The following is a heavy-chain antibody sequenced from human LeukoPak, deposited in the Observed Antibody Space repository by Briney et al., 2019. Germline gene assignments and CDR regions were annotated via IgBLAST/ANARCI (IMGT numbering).Heavy chain of an antibody. CDR1: GYSISSGYY. Sequence: SETLSLTCTVSGYSISSGYYWGWIRQPPGKGLEWIGSIYHSGSTYYNPSLKSRVTISVDTSKNQFSLKLSSVTAADTAVYYCARVRSPPHLYGAFDIWGQGTMVTVSS. CDR3: ARVRSPPHLYGAFDI. J-gene: IGHJ3*02. D-gene: IGHD2/OR15-2a*01. CDR2: IYHSGST. V-gene: IGHV4-38-2*02.